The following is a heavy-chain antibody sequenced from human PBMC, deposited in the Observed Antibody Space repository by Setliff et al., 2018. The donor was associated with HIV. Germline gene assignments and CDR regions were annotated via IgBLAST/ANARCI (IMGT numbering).Heavy chain of an antibody. D-gene: IGHD3-22*01. CDR3: ARAHLLETVMIVLGGFDP. Sequence: ASVKVSCKTSRGTFSSFALSWVRQAPGQGLEWMGGIIPTFGTSNYAQKFQGRVTITADESMTTAYMELSGLKYEDTAVYYCARAHLLETVMIVLGGFDPWGQGTLVTVSS. J-gene: IGHJ5*02. CDR1: RGTFSSFA. CDR2: IIPTFGTS. V-gene: IGHV1-69*13.